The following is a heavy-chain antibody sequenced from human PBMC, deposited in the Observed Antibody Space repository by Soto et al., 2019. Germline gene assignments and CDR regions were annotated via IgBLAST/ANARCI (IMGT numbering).Heavy chain of an antibody. J-gene: IGHJ4*02. CDR2: ISGDSSYK. D-gene: IGHD3-3*01. Sequence: EVHLVESGGGLVKPGGTLRLSCAASGFTFSNYSMNWVRQAPGKGLEWVSSISGDSSYKFYPDSLKGRFSISRDNAKNSLYLQMNSLRAEDTAMYYCARDEFWSGNPYFDYWGQGTLVTVSS. CDR3: ARDEFWSGNPYFDY. V-gene: IGHV3-21*01. CDR1: GFTFSNYS.